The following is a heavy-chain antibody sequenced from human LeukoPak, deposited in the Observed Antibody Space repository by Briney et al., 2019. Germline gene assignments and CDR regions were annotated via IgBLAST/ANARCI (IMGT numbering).Heavy chain of an antibody. V-gene: IGHV3-48*04. D-gene: IGHD4/OR15-4a*01. CDR3: VRIPNSANFPNWFDP. CDR1: GFTFSSYS. Sequence: GGSLRLSCAASGFTFSSYSMNWVRQAPGKGLEWVSYISSSSSTIYYADSVKGRFTISRDNAKNSLYLQMNSLRAEDTALYYCVRIPNSANFPNWFDPWGQGTLVTVSS. CDR2: ISSSSSTI. J-gene: IGHJ5*02.